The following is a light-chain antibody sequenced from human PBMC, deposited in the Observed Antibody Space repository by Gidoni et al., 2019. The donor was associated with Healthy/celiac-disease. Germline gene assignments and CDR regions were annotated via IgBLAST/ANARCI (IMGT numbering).Light chain of an antibody. CDR2: DNN. Sequence: QSVLTQPPSVSAAPGQKVTISCSGSSSNIGNNYVSWYQQLPGTAPKLLIYDNNQRPSGIPDRVSGSKSGTSATLGITGLQTGDEADYYCGTWDSSLSAYVFGTGTKVTVL. V-gene: IGLV1-51*01. CDR1: SSNIGNNY. J-gene: IGLJ1*01. CDR3: GTWDSSLSAYV.